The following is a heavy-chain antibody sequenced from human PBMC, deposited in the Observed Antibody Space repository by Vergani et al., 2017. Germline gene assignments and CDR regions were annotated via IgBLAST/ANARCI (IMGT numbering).Heavy chain of an antibody. CDR2: IKSDGSSS. V-gene: IGHV3-74*01. CDR3: ARESSGWYFDY. D-gene: IGHD6-19*01. CDR1: GFTFNTYW. Sequence: EVQLVESGGGLVQPGGSLRLSCAASGFTFNTYWMHWVRQAPGKGLVWVSRIKSDGSSSTYADSVKGRFTISRDNAKNTLYLQMNSLRAEDTAVYYCARESSGWYFDYWGQGTLVTVSS. J-gene: IGHJ4*02.